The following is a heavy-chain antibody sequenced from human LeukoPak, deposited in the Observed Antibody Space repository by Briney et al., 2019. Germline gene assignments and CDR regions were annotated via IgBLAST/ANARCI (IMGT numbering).Heavy chain of an antibody. Sequence: SGTLSLTCAVSGGSISSNWWSWVRQPPGKGLEWIGEIYHSGSTNYNPSLKSRVTISIDTSKNQFSLKLTSVTAADTAVYYCTRDVKGSDAFDIWGQGTMVTVSS. V-gene: IGHV4-4*02. CDR2: IYHSGST. J-gene: IGHJ3*02. CDR3: TRDVKGSDAFDI. CDR1: GGSISSNW.